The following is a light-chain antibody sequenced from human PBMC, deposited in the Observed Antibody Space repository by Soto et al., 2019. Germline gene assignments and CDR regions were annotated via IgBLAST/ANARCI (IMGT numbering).Light chain of an antibody. CDR1: QTISSW. Sequence: DIQMTQSPSTLSASVGDRVTITCRASQTISSWLAWYQQKPGKAPKLLIYKASSLESGVPSRFSGSGSGTEFTLTISSLQPADFATYYRQQYNSFPYTFGQGTKLEIK. CDR3: QQYNSFPYT. J-gene: IGKJ2*01. V-gene: IGKV1-5*03. CDR2: KAS.